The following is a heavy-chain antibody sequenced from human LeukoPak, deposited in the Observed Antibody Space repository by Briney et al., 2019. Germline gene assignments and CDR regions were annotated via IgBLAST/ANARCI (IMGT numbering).Heavy chain of an antibody. V-gene: IGHV3-23*01. J-gene: IGHJ6*03. CDR3: ARVDRYYHGSGSYYKNYYYMDV. CDR2: ISGSGGST. Sequence: PGGTLRLSCAASGFTFSSYGMSWVRQAPGKGLEWVSAISGSGGSTYYADSVKGRFTISRDNGKNTLYLQMNSLRAEDTAVYYCARVDRYYHGSGSYYKNYYYMDVWGKGTTVTVSS. D-gene: IGHD3-10*01. CDR1: GFTFSSYG.